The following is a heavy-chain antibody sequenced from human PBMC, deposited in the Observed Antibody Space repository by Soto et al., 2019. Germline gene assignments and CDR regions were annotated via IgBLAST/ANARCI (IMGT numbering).Heavy chain of an antibody. D-gene: IGHD4-17*01. CDR1: GFTFSSYG. CDR3: ARGGYGDYGGGLDY. V-gene: IGHV3-33*01. J-gene: IGHJ4*02. Sequence: QVQLVESGGGVVQPGRSLRLSCAASGFTFSSYGMHWVRQAPGKGLEWVAVIWYDGSNKYYADSVKGRFTISRDNSKNTLYLQMNRLRAEDTAVYYCARGGYGDYGGGLDYWGQGTLVTVSS. CDR2: IWYDGSNK.